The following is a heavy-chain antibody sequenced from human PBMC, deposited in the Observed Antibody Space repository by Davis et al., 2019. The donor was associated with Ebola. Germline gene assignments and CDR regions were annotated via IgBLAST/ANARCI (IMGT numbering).Heavy chain of an antibody. V-gene: IGHV3-73*01. CDR2: IRSKANNYAT. J-gene: IGHJ3*02. CDR1: GFTLSGSA. CDR3: VRTRVERGGDCFDI. D-gene: IGHD2-21*01. Sequence: GESLKISCAASGFTLSGSAIHWVRQASGKGLEWVGRIRSKANNYATAYGASVRGRFTMSRDESQNTAHLQMNSLTTEDTAIYFCVRTRVERGGDCFDIWGQGTMVTVSS.